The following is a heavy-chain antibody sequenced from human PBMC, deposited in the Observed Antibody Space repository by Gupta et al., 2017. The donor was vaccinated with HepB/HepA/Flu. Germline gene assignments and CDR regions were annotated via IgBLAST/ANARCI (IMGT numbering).Heavy chain of an antibody. CDR2: IYYTGIT. CDR3: SSRDILNTRGFDY. Sequence: SWLRQPPGKGLELVGYIYYTGITTHNPSLKSRVTISVDTSKTQFSLKLSYVTAADTAVYYCSSRDILNTRGFDYWGQGILVTVSS. V-gene: IGHV4-59*01. J-gene: IGHJ4*02. D-gene: IGHD3-9*01.